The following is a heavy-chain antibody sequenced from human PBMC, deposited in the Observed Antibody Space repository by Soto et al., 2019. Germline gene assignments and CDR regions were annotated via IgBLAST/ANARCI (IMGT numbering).Heavy chain of an antibody. CDR2: INPSGGST. CDR1: GYTFTSYY. CDR3: ARERGIAAAGTAGSDGNWFDP. J-gene: IGHJ5*02. Sequence: ASVKVSCKASGYTFTSYYMHWVRQAPGQGLEWMGIINPSGGSTSYAQKFQGRVTMTRDTSTSTVYMELSSLRSEDTAVYYCARERGIAAAGTAGSDGNWFDPWGQGTLVTVSS. D-gene: IGHD6-13*01. V-gene: IGHV1-46*01.